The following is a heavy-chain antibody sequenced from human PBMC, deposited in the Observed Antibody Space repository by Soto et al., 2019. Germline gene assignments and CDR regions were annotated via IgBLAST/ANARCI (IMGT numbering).Heavy chain of an antibody. CDR2: VYSSGHT. Sequence: SETLSLTCTVSGGSSINYDWTWIRQPPGKGLEWIGYVYSSGHTSYNPSLKSRVTISIDTSKNQFSLKLSSVTAADTAVYYCARALAVPGYYFDYWGQGTLVTVSS. D-gene: IGHD6-19*01. V-gene: IGHV4-59*01. CDR3: ARALAVPGYYFDY. J-gene: IGHJ4*02. CDR1: GGSSINYD.